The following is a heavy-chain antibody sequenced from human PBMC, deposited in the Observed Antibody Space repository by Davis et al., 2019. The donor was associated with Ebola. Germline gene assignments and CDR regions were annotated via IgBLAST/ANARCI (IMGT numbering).Heavy chain of an antibody. D-gene: IGHD2-15*01. CDR2: INPNSGGT. V-gene: IGHV1-2*02. J-gene: IGHJ4*02. CDR3: ARIGVVVVAAGPFDY. CDR1: GYTFTSYY. Sequence: ASVKVSCKASGYTFTSYYMHWVRQAPGQGLEWMGWINPNSGGTNYAQKFQGRVTMTRDTSISTAYMELSRLRSDDTAVYYCARIGVVVVAAGPFDYWGQGTLVTVSS.